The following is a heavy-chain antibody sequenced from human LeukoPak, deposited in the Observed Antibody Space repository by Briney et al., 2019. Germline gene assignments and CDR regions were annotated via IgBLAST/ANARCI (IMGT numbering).Heavy chain of an antibody. CDR1: GFIFSSYP. CDR2: ISGSGGDT. Sequence: GGSLRLSCAASGFIFSSYPMSWVRQAPGKGLEWVSAISGSGGDTYYADSLRGRFTISRDNSKNTLYLQMNSLRAEDTAVYYCASQRGYYYDSSGYYALDYWGQGTLVAVSS. D-gene: IGHD3-22*01. CDR3: ASQRGYYYDSSGYYALDY. J-gene: IGHJ4*02. V-gene: IGHV3-23*01.